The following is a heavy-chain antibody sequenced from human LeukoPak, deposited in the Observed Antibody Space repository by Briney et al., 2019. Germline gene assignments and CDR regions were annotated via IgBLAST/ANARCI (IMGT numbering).Heavy chain of an antibody. CDR2: IKTDGSST. V-gene: IGHV3-74*01. J-gene: IGHJ4*02. CDR3: VRGWSGYYAIDY. D-gene: IGHD3-3*01. Sequence: GGSLRLSCAASGFTLGSYWMHWVRQAPGKGLVWVSRIKTDGSSTNYADSVKGRFTISRDNVKNTVYLQMDSLRAEDTAVYYCVRGWSGYYAIDYWGQGTLVTV. CDR1: GFTLGSYW.